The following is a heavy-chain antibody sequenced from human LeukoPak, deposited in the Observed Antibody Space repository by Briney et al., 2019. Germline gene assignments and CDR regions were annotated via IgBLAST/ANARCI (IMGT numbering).Heavy chain of an antibody. CDR2: IYTSGST. J-gene: IGHJ4*02. CDR1: GASISSYY. D-gene: IGHD1-26*01. V-gene: IGHV4-4*07. Sequence: SETLSLTCTVSGASISSYYWTWIRQPAGEGLEWIGRIYTSGSTNYNPSLKSRVTVSVDTSKNQFSLKLSSVTAADTAVYYCARVRGGSGSYGHFDYWGQGTLVTVSS. CDR3: ARVRGGSGSYGHFDY.